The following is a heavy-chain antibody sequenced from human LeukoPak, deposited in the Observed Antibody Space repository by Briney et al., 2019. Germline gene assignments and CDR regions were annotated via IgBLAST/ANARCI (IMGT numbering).Heavy chain of an antibody. V-gene: IGHV3-11*01. D-gene: IGHD2-2*01. CDR3: ARQPRRYCSSTSCYSLPDGLGY. J-gene: IGHJ4*02. CDR1: GFTFSDYY. CDR2: ISSSGSSI. Sequence: KPGGSLRLSCAASGFTFSDYYMSWIRQAPGKGLEWVSYISSSGSSIYYADSVKGRFTISRDNAKNSLYLQMNSLRAEDTAVYYCARQPRRYCSSTSCYSLPDGLGYWGQGTLVTVSS.